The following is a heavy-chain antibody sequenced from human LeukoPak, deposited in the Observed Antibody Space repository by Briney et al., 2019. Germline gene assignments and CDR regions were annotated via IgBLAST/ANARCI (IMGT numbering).Heavy chain of an antibody. Sequence: GGSLRLSCGASGFSFGEAWMSWVRQAPGKGREWVSAISGSGGSTSYADSVKGRFTISRDNSKNKLYLQMNSLRAEDTAVYYCAKDDPGIAVAGADLFDYWGQGTLVTVSS. CDR2: ISGSGGST. V-gene: IGHV3-23*01. D-gene: IGHD6-19*01. CDR1: GFSFGEAW. CDR3: AKDDPGIAVAGADLFDY. J-gene: IGHJ4*02.